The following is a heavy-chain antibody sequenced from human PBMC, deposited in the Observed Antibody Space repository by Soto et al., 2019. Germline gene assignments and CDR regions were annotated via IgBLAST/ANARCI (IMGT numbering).Heavy chain of an antibody. V-gene: IGHV5-51*01. CDR1: GYSFTSYW. Sequence: GESLKISCKGSGYSFTSYWIGWVRQMPGKGLEWMGIIYPGDSDTRYSPSFQGQVTISADKSISTAYLQWSSLKASDTAMYYCARLRGYCSXTSCYTHPDYYYYGMDVWGQGTTVTVSS. J-gene: IGHJ6*02. CDR3: ARLRGYCSXTSCYTHPDYYYYGMDV. D-gene: IGHD2-2*02. CDR2: IYPGDSDT.